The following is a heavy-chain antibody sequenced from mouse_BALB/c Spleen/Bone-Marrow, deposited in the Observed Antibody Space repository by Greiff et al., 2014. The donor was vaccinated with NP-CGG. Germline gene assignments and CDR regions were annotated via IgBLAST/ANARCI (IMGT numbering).Heavy chain of an antibody. Sequence: QVQLKQSAAELARPGASVKMSCKTSGYTFTYYTMHWVKQRPGQGLEWIGYINPSSGYTDYNQKFKDKTTLTTDKSSSTAYLQLSSLISEDSAVYYCVRENYDYDGDAMDYWGQGTSVTVSS. CDR3: VRENYDYDGDAMDY. J-gene: IGHJ4*01. CDR1: GYTFTYYT. V-gene: IGHV1-4*02. D-gene: IGHD2-4*01. CDR2: INPSSGYT.